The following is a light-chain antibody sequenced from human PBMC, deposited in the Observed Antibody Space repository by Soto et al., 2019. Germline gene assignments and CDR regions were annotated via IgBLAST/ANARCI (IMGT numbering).Light chain of an antibody. V-gene: IGLV2-14*03. J-gene: IGLJ1*01. CDR2: DVS. Sequence: QSALTQPASVSGSPGQSIAISCTGTSSGVGAFNYVSWYQQHPGKAPKFMIFDVSSRPSGVSDRFSGSKSGNTASLTISGLQTEDEADYYCASHTTSSTYVFGTGTKVTVL. CDR3: ASHTTSSTYV. CDR1: SSGVGAFNY.